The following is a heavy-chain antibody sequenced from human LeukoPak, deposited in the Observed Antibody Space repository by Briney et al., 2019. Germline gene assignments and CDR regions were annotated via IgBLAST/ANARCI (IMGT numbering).Heavy chain of an antibody. V-gene: IGHV3-74*01. CDR1: GFTFRSRA. Sequence: GGSLRLSCAASGFTFRSRAMSWVRQAPGKGLVWVSRINSDGSRTHYADSVKGRFTISRDNAKNTLYLQMNSLRAEDTAVYYCAQGLKIGHWGQGTLVTVSS. CDR2: INSDGSRT. D-gene: IGHD3/OR15-3a*01. CDR3: AQGLKIGH. J-gene: IGHJ4*02.